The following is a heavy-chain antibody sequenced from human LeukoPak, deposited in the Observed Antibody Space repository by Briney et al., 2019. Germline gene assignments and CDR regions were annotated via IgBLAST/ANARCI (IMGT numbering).Heavy chain of an antibody. CDR3: ARGRVLPRDY. D-gene: IGHD1-14*01. CDR2: ISWNGGST. J-gene: IGHJ4*02. V-gene: IGHV3-9*01. CDR1: GFTFDDYA. Sequence: GGSLRLSCAASGFTFDDYAMHWVRQAPGKGLEWVSGISWNGGSTGYAGSVKGRFTISRDNAKTTLYLQMNSLRAEDTAVYYCARGRVLPRDYWGQGTLVTVSS.